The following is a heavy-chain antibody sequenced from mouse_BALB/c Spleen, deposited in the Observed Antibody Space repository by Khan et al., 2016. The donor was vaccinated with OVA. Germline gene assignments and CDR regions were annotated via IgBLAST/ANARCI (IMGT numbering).Heavy chain of an antibody. CDR3: SGGEALYYFDY. CDR1: GYIFTSYW. J-gene: IGHJ2*01. Sequence: VQLQESGAELVRPGASVKLSCKTSGYIFTSYWIHWVKQRSGQGLEWIARIYPGTDNTYYNEKLKDRATLTADTSSSTAYMQLSSLKSEDSAVFYCSGGEALYYFDYWGQGTTLTVSS. CDR2: IYPGTDNT. V-gene: IGHV1S132*01. D-gene: IGHD3-2*02.